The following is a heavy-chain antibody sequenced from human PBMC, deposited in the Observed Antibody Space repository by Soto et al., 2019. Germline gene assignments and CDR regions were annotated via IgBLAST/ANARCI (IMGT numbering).Heavy chain of an antibody. J-gene: IGHJ6*02. D-gene: IGHD6-6*01. Sequence: GESLKISCRGSGYSFSSYWIAWVRQMPGKGLEWMGIIYPGDSDTRYSPPFQGQVTISADKSVSTAYLQWSSLKASDTAMYYCARRASSSVTTPYGMDVWGQGTTVTVSS. V-gene: IGHV5-51*01. CDR2: IYPGDSDT. CDR3: ARRASSSVTTPYGMDV. CDR1: GYSFSSYW.